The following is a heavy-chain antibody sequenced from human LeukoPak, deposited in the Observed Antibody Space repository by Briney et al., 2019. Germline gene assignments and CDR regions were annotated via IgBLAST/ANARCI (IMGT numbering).Heavy chain of an antibody. V-gene: IGHV3-23*01. CDR2: MSASGGSI. CDR1: GFTFSTYA. Sequence: GGSLRLSCAASGFTFSTYAMSWVRQAPGKGLEWVSSMSASGGSIYYADSVKGRFTISRDNSKNTLYLHMNSLRAEDTAVYFCARDRVYLGREDAFDIWGQGTMVTVSS. J-gene: IGHJ3*02. D-gene: IGHD7-27*01. CDR3: ARDRVYLGREDAFDI.